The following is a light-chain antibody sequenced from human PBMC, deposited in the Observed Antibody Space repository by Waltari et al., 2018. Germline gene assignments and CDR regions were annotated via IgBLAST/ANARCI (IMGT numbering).Light chain of an antibody. Sequence: SYVLTQPPSVSVAPGETARITCGGNNIGTKSVHWYRQKAGQAPVLGISYDSDRPSGIPDRFSGSNSGDTATLTISRVEAGDEADYYCQVWDANNEPGLFGTGTEVTV. CDR1: NIGTKS. CDR3: QVWDANNEPGL. J-gene: IGLJ1*01. CDR2: YDS. V-gene: IGLV3-21*01.